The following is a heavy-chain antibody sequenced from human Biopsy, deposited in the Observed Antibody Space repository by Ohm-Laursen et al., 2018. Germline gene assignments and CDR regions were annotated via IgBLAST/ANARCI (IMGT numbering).Heavy chain of an antibody. CDR2: INSSGSTK. J-gene: IGHJ4*02. CDR3: ARAVGIAAAPIDY. D-gene: IGHD2-15*01. CDR1: GFPVSDYY. V-gene: IGHV3-11*01. Sequence: SLRLPCTASGFPVSDYYMSWIRQAPGRGLEWVSDINSSGSTKYHAESVKGRFTISRDNAMNSVYLQMSSLRGEDTAVYYCARAVGIAAAPIDYWGQGTLVTVSS.